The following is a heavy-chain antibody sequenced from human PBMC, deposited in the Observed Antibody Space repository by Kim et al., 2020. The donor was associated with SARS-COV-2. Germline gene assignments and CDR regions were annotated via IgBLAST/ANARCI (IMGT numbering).Heavy chain of an antibody. CDR3: ARARTVADY. D-gene: IGHD4-17*01. J-gene: IGHJ4*02. CDR2: IKFDGTER. CDR1: GFVFSSYW. V-gene: IGHV3-7*01. Sequence: GGSLRPSCAASGFVFSSYWMSWLRQTPGKGLEWVANIKFDGTERHYADSVKGRFIISRDNTKDSLYLQMNSLRVDDTAIYYCARARTVADYWGPGTLVIVSA.